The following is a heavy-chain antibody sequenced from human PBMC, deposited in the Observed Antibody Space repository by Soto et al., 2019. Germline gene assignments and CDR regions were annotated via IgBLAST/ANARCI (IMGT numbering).Heavy chain of an antibody. V-gene: IGHV4-30-2*01. J-gene: IGHJ5*02. CDR1: GDSYSISTYS. Sequence: PSETLSLTCNMSGDSYSISTYSWSWIRQPPGKALQWIGFIYQSGVTSYNPSLASRVSISLDWSNNQCSLKLKSVTAADTAVYFCAGMPYTSGLRFDPWGPGTLVTVSS. D-gene: IGHD6-19*01. CDR2: IYQSGVT. CDR3: AGMPYTSGLRFDP.